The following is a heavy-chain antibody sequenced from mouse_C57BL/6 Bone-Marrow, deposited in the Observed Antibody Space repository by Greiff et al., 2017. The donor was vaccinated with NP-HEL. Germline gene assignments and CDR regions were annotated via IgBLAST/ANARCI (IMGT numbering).Heavy chain of an antibody. D-gene: IGHD1-1*01. CDR1: GYTFTDYY. Sequence: EVQLQQSGPELVKPGASVKISCKASGYTFTDYYMNWVKQSHGKSLEWIADINPNNGGTSYNQKFKGKATLTVDKSSSTAYMELRSLTSEDSAVYYCARWGYGSSYDAYWGQGTLVTVSA. J-gene: IGHJ3*01. CDR2: INPNNGGT. V-gene: IGHV1-26*01. CDR3: ARWGYGSSYDAY.